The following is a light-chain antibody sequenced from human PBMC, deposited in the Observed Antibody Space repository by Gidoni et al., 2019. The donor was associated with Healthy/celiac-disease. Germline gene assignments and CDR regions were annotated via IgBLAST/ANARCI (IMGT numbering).Light chain of an antibody. CDR1: SSDVGGYNY. Sequence: QSALTQPASGSGSPGQSITISCTGTSSDVGGYNYVSWYQQHPGKAPKLMIYDVSNRPPGVSNRFSGSKSGNTASLTISGLQAEDEADYYCSSYTSSSPLDVFGTGTKVTVL. J-gene: IGLJ1*01. V-gene: IGLV2-14*01. CDR2: DVS. CDR3: SSYTSSSPLDV.